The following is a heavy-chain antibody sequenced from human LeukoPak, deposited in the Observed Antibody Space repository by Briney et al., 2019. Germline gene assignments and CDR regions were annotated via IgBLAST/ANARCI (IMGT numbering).Heavy chain of an antibody. Sequence: ASVKVSCKASEYAFIAYYIHWLRQAPGQGLECLGWINPNNGDTNYAQKFQGRVTMTRDTSISTAYMELSSLKSDDTAVYYCARDLRIYKAGDSWYFFDYWGQGTPVTVSS. CDR2: INPNNGDT. V-gene: IGHV1-2*02. J-gene: IGHJ4*02. CDR1: EYAFIAYY. D-gene: IGHD6-13*01. CDR3: ARDLRIYKAGDSWYFFDY.